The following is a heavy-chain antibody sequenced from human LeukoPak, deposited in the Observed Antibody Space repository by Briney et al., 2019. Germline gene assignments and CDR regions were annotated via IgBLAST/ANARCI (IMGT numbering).Heavy chain of an antibody. Sequence: PSETLSLTCTVSGGSVSSSNYYWGWIRQPPGKGLEWIGSIEYSGSTHYNPSLKSRVTVSVDTSKNQFTVNLSSVTAADTAVYDCTRHFGSGRDDYWGQGTLVTVSS. CDR2: IEYSGST. V-gene: IGHV4-39*01. CDR1: GGSVSSSNYY. CDR3: TRHFGSGRDDY. D-gene: IGHD3-10*01. J-gene: IGHJ4*02.